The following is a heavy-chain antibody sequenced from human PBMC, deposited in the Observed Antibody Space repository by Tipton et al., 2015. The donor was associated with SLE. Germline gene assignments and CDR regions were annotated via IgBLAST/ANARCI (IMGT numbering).Heavy chain of an antibody. J-gene: IGHJ5*02. CDR3: ARGRGWFDP. Sequence: TLSLTCTVSGGSISSSSYYWGWIRQPPGKGLEWIGSIYYSGSTYYNPSLKSRVTISVDTSKNQFSLKLSSVTAADTAVYYCARGRGWFDPWSQGTLVTVSS. V-gene: IGHV4-39*01. CDR2: IYYSGST. CDR1: GGSISSSSYY.